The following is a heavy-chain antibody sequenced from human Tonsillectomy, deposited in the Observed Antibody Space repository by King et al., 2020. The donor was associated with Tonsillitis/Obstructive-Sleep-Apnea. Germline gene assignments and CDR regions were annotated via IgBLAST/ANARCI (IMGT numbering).Heavy chain of an antibody. V-gene: IGHV4-34*01. CDR1: GGSFSGYY. CDR3: ARATGSTLYYYYYMDA. CDR2: INYSGIT. Sequence: VQLQQWGAGLLKPSETLSLTCAVYGGSFSGYYWSWVRQPPGKGLEWIGEINYSGITNYNPSLKSRVTISGDTSKNQFSLTVTSVTAADTAVYYCARATGSTLYYYYYMDAWGKGTAVTVSS. D-gene: IGHD6-13*01. J-gene: IGHJ6*03.